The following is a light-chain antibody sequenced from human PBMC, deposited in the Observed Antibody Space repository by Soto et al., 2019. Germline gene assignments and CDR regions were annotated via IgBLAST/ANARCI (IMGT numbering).Light chain of an antibody. CDR1: QSVNRRS. V-gene: IGKV3-20*01. Sequence: IVLTQSPGTLSLSPGERATLSYRASQSVNRRSLAWYQQKPGQAPRLLISTISNRATGIPDRFSGSGSGADFTLTISRLEPEDFAVYYCQQYDNSRTFGQGTKVEIK. J-gene: IGKJ1*01. CDR3: QQYDNSRT. CDR2: TIS.